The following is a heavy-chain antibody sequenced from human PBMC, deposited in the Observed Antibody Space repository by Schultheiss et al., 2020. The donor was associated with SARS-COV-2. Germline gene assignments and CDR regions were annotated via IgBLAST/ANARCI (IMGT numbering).Heavy chain of an antibody. CDR1: GGSISSGGYY. Sequence: SETLSLTCTVSGGSISSGGYYWSWIRQNPGKGLEWIGYIYYSGSTYYNPSLKSRVTISVDTSKNQFSLKLSSVTAADTAVYYCARTPGYCSGGSCYQFDYWGQGTLVTVSS. J-gene: IGHJ4*02. CDR3: ARTPGYCSGGSCYQFDY. D-gene: IGHD2-15*01. CDR2: IYYSGST. V-gene: IGHV4-31*03.